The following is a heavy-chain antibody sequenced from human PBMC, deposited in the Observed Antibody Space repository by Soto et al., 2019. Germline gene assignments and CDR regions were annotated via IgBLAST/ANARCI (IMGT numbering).Heavy chain of an antibody. CDR3: ARERRDGYNFLFDY. V-gene: IGHV4-61*01. D-gene: IGHD5-12*01. CDR1: GGSVSSGSYY. CDR2: IYYSGST. Sequence: PSETLSLTCTVSGGSVSSGSYYWSWIRQPPGKGLEWIGYIYYSGSTNYNPSLKSRVTISVDTSKNQFSLKLSSVTAADTAVYYCARERRDGYNFLFDYWGQGTLVTVSS. J-gene: IGHJ4*02.